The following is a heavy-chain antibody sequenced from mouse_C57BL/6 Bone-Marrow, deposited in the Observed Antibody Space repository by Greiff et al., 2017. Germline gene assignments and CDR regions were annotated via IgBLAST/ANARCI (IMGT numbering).Heavy chain of an antibody. J-gene: IGHJ4*01. CDR1: GFTFSSYG. D-gene: IGHD1-1*01. Sequence: EVHLVESGGDLVKPGGSLKLSCAASGFTFSSYGMSWVRQTPDKRLEWVATISSGGSYTYYPDSVKGRFTISRDNAKNTLYLQMSSLKSEDTAMYYCARRNYGFYAMDYWGQGTSVTVSS. CDR3: ARRNYGFYAMDY. V-gene: IGHV5-6*01. CDR2: ISSGGSYT.